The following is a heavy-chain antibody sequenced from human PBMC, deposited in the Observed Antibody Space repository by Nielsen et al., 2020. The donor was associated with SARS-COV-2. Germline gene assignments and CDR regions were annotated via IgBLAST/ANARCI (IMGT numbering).Heavy chain of an antibody. CDR1: GGSFGGYY. CDR3: ARGIALDIAVARGRWFDP. V-gene: IGHV4-34*01. J-gene: IGHJ5*02. CDR2: INHSGST. D-gene: IGHD6-19*01. Sequence: SETLSLTCAVYGGSFGGYYWSWIRQPPGKGLEWIGEINHSGSTNYNPSLKSRVTISVDTSKNQFSLKLSSVTAADTAVYYCARGIALDIAVARGRWFDPWGQGTLVTVSS.